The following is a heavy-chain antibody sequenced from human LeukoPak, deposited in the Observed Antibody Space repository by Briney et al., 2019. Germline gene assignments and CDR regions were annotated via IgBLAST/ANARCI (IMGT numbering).Heavy chain of an antibody. V-gene: IGHV3-53*01. CDR3: ARTYYYQYMDV. CDR1: GFPVYSNY. CDR2: IYSGGDT. J-gene: IGHJ6*03. Sequence: GGSLRLSCAVSGFPVYSNYMTWVRQAPGKGPEWLSVIYSGGDTYYADSVKGRFTISRDNSKNMVYLQMNSLRAEDTAVYYCARTYYYQYMDVWGKGTRVTVSS.